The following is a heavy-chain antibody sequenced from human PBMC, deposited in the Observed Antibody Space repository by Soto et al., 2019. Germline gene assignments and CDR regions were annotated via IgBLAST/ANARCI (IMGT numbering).Heavy chain of an antibody. V-gene: IGHV3-30*03. CDR3: ARHPALRFLEWLLPTFDY. CDR1: GFTFSSYG. CDR2: IPYDGSNK. J-gene: IGHJ4*02. Sequence: PGGSLRLSCAASGFTFSSYGMHWVRQAPGKGLEWVAVIPYDGSNKYYADSVEGRFTISRDNSKNTLYLQVNSLRAEDTGVYYFARHPALRFLEWLLPTFDYWGQGALVTVSS. D-gene: IGHD3-3*01.